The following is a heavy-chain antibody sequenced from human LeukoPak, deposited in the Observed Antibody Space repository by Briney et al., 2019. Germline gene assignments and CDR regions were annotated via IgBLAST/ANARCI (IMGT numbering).Heavy chain of an antibody. CDR3: ARLDCGDYVPPLFDY. V-gene: IGHV1-2*02. CDR2: INPNSGGT. CDR1: GYTFTGYY. J-gene: IGHJ4*02. Sequence: SVKVSCKASGYTFTGYYMHWVRQAPGQGLEWMGWINPNSGGTNYAQKFQGRVTMTRNTSISTAYLELSRLRSDDTAVYYCARLDCGDYVPPLFDYWGQGTLVAVSS. D-gene: IGHD4-17*01.